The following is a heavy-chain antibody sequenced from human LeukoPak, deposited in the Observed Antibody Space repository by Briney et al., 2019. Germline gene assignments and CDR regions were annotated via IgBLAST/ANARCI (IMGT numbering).Heavy chain of an antibody. CDR3: ARHYYGSGSNNWFDP. J-gene: IGHJ5*02. D-gene: IGHD3-10*01. V-gene: IGHV5-51*01. CDR1: GYSFTSYW. Sequence: GESLKISCKGSGYSFTSYWIGWVRQMPGKGLEWMGIIYPGDSDTRYSPSFQGQATISADKSISTAYLQWSSLKASDTAMYYCARHYYGSGSNNWFDPWGQGTLVTVSS. CDR2: IYPGDSDT.